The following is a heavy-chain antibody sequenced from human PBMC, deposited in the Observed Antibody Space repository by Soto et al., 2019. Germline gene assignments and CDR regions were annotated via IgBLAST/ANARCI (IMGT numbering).Heavy chain of an antibody. J-gene: IGHJ4*02. Sequence: QVQLQESGPGLVKPSETLSLTCTVSGGSISSYYWSWIRQPPGKGLEWIGYIYYSGITDYNPSLKSRVNISVDTSKSQFSLKLSSVTAADTAVYYCARGGGVYYCDYWGQGTLVTVSS. D-gene: IGHD2-8*02. V-gene: IGHV4-59*01. CDR2: IYYSGIT. CDR1: GGSISSYY. CDR3: ARGGGVYYCDY.